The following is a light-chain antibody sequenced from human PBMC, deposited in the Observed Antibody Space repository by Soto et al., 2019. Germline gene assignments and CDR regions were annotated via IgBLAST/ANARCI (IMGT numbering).Light chain of an antibody. V-gene: IGLV1-51*01. Sequence: QSVLTQPPSVSAAPGQTVTISCSGGSSNIGNNFVSWYQQLPGTAPKLLIYDNNKRPSGIPDRFSASRSPTSATLAITGLQTGDGAVYYCGTWDTSLSGGLFGGGTKVTVL. CDR2: DNN. CDR3: GTWDTSLSGGL. CDR1: SSNIGNNF. J-gene: IGLJ2*01.